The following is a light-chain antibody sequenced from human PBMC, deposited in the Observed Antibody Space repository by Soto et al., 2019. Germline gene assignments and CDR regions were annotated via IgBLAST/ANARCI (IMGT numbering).Light chain of an antibody. CDR3: HQCARSPLT. J-gene: IGKJ1*01. V-gene: IGKV3-20*01. CDR2: DAS. CDR1: QSVSNNY. Sequence: EIVLTQSPGTLSLSPGERATLSCRASQSVSNNYLAWYQQKPGQAPRLLIADASRRATGIPDRFSGSGSGTEFTLTISRLEPEDFAVYYCHQCARSPLTFGQGTKVEMK.